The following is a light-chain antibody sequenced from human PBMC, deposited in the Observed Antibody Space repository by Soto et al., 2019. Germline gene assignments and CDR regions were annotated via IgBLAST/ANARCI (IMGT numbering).Light chain of an antibody. CDR2: GNN. CDR3: QSYDSSLSGSV. CDR1: SSNIGAGYD. Sequence: QSVLTQPPSVSGAPGQRVTISCTGSSSNIGAGYDVYWYQQRPGTAPKLLIYGNNNRPSGVPDRFSGSKSGTSASLAITWLQAEDEADYYCQSYDSSLSGSVFGGGTKLTVL. V-gene: IGLV1-40*01. J-gene: IGLJ3*02.